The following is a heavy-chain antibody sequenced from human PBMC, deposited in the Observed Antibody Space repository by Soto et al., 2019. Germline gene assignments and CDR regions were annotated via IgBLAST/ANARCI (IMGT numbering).Heavy chain of an antibody. V-gene: IGHV1-69*01. CDR2: IIPIFGTT. Sequence: QAQLVQSGAEVKKPGSSVKVSCKASGVTFSSFPIAWVRQAPGQGLEWVGGIIPIFGTTKYAQNFRDRVTISADESTSTAYTELSSLRFEDTAVYYCAMIEYSSGSDYWGQGTLVTVSS. J-gene: IGHJ4*02. CDR3: AMIEYSSGSDY. CDR1: GVTFSSFP. D-gene: IGHD6-19*01.